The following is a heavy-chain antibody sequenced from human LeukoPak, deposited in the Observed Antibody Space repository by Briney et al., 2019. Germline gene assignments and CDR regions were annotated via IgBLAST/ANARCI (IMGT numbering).Heavy chain of an antibody. V-gene: IGHV3-11*06. CDR1: GGSFSGYY. J-gene: IGHJ4*02. CDR3: AIRGYSYGQDRFDY. CDR2: ISSSSSYT. Sequence: PSETLSLTCAVYGGSFSGYYWSWIRQAPGKGLEWVSYISSSSSYTNYADSVKGRFTISRDNAKNSLYLQMNSLRAEDTAVYYCAIRGYSYGQDRFDYWGQGTLVTVSS. D-gene: IGHD5-18*01.